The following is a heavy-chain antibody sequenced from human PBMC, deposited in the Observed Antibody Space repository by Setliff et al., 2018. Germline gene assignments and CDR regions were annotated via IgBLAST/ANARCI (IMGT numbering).Heavy chain of an antibody. J-gene: IGHJ4*02. V-gene: IGHV3-23*01. CDR1: GFTLSSYA. D-gene: IGHD6-19*01. CDR3: TRRSANSSAD. CDR2: ISGSGGST. Sequence: LRLSCAASGFTLSSYAMSWVRQAPGKGLEWVSAISGSGGSTYYADSVKGRFTVSRDNAKNSLYLQMNSLRTEDTAVYYCTRRSANSSADWGQGTLVTVSS.